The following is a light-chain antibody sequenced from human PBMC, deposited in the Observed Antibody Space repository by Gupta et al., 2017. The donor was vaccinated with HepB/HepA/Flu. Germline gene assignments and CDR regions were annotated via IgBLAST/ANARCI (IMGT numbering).Light chain of an antibody. CDR3: CSYGGSSTWV. Sequence: QSALTQPASVSGSPGQSITIYCTGTSNDVGSYNLVSWYQQHPGKAPKLIIYEVSNRPSGVSNRFSGSKSDNTASLTISGLQAEDEADYSCCSYGGSSTWVFGGGTKLTVL. CDR1: SNDVGSYNL. J-gene: IGLJ3*02. CDR2: EVS. V-gene: IGLV2-23*02.